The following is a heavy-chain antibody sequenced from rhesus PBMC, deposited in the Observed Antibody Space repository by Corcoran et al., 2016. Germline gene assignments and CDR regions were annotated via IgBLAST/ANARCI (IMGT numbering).Heavy chain of an antibody. J-gene: IGHJ4*01. Sequence: QVQLQESGPGLVKPSETLSLTCAVSGVSLKNNYWTWIRPPPGKGMEWIGYISAPGGSSEHNPSLRSRVTISTDTSKNQFSLNLSSLTAADTAVYYCARGIYYFDYWGQGVLVTVSS. CDR3: ARGIYYFDY. D-gene: IGHD3-3*01. CDR2: ISAPGGSS. V-gene: IGHV4-173*01. CDR1: GVSLKNNY.